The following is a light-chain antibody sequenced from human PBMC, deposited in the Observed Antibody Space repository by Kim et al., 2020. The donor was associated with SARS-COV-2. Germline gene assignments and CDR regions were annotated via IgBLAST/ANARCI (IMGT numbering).Light chain of an antibody. J-gene: IGKJ2*01. CDR2: GAS. Sequence: SGSPGERATLSCRASQSITTNLGWYQQKPGQAPRLLIYGASTRATGIPARFSGSGSGTEFTLTITSLQSEDFAVYYCQQYSDWPRTFGQGTKLEI. CDR1: QSITTN. V-gene: IGKV3-15*01. CDR3: QQYSDWPRT.